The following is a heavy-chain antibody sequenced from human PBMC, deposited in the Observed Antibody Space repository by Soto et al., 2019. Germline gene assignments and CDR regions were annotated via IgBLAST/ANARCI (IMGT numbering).Heavy chain of an antibody. CDR1: GGSISSSSYY. CDR2: IYYSGST. V-gene: IGHV4-39*01. CDR3: ASRGYGSGSYYTPGDYYGMDV. D-gene: IGHD3-10*01. Sequence: SETLSLTCTVSGGSISSSSYYWGWIRQPPGKGLEWIGSIYYSGSTYYNTSLKSRVTISVDTSKNQFSLKLSSVTAAYTAVYYCASRGYGSGSYYTPGDYYGMDVWGQGTTVTVSS. J-gene: IGHJ6*02.